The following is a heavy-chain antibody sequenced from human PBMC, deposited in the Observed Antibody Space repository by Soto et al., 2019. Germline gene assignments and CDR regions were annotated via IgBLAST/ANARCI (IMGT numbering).Heavy chain of an antibody. D-gene: IGHD2-2*01. J-gene: IGHJ4*02. CDR2: IYYTGST. CDR3: DRVPDY. CDR1: GASLSSGGYY. Sequence: PSETLSLTCTVSGASLSSGGYYWSWIRQHPGKGLEWIGYIYYTGSTYYNPSLKSRVTISVDKSKTQFSLNLSSATAADTAVYYCDRVPDYWGQGTPVTVSS. V-gene: IGHV4-31*09.